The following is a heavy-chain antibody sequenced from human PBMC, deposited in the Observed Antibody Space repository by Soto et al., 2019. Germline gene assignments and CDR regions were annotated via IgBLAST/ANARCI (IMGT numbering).Heavy chain of an antibody. CDR2: ISGSGGST. J-gene: IGHJ4*02. CDR1: GFTFSSYA. V-gene: IGHV3-23*01. Sequence: EVQLLESGGGLVQPGGSLRLSCAASGFTFSSYAMSWVRQAPGKGLEWVSAISGSGGSTYYAASVKGRFTISRDTSKNTLYLQMNSLRAEDTAVYYCAKAGSGQQLAPFDYWGQGTLVTVSS. D-gene: IGHD6-13*01. CDR3: AKAGSGQQLAPFDY.